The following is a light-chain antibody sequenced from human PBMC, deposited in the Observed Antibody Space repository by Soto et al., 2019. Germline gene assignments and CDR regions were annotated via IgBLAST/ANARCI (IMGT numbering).Light chain of an antibody. V-gene: IGKV1-5*01. CDR2: DAS. CDR1: QSISSW. CDR3: QQYNSYSWT. J-gene: IGKJ1*01. Sequence: DIQMTQSPSTLSASVGDRVTITCRASQSISSWLAWYQQKPGKAPKLLIYDASSLESGVPTRFSGSGAGTEYNLTISSLQPDDFATYSCQQYNSYSWTFCQGTKEEIK.